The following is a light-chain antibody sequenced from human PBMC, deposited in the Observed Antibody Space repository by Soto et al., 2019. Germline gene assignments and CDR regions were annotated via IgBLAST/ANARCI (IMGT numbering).Light chain of an antibody. J-gene: IGKJ3*01. Sequence: EIVLTQSPGTLSLSPGERATLSCRASQSVSSSYLAWFQQRPGQAPRLLIYGASSRATGIPDRFSGSGSGPDFTLSISRLEPEDFAVYYCQCGSSPVTFGPGTKVDIK. CDR3: QCGSSPVT. CDR1: QSVSSSY. V-gene: IGKV3-20*01. CDR2: GAS.